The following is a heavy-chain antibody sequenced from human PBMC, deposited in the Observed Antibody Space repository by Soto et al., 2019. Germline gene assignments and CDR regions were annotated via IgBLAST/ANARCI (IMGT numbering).Heavy chain of an antibody. Sequence: EVQLVESGGGLVQPGGSLRLSCAASGFTFSSYWMSWVRQAPGKGLEWVANIKQDGSEKYYVDSVKGRFTISSDNAKNSLYLQMNSLRAEDTAVYYCARGTKAYYDILTGYYSSADAFDIWGQGTMVTVSS. CDR1: GFTFSSYW. CDR2: IKQDGSEK. J-gene: IGHJ3*02. CDR3: ARGTKAYYDILTGYYSSADAFDI. V-gene: IGHV3-7*04. D-gene: IGHD3-9*01.